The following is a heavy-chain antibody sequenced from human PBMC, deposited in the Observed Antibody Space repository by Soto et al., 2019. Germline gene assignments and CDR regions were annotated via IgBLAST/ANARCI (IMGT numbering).Heavy chain of an antibody. D-gene: IGHD5-12*01. CDR2: IYYNDDR. CDR1: GFSFTTAGVA. CDR3: PHSYGGYEIISFDF. J-gene: IGHJ4*02. Sequence: SGPTLVNPTQTLTLTCTFSGFSFTTAGVAVGWIRQTPGGALEWLTLIYYNDDRRFSPSLKTRLTITGDTSKNQVVLSLTNVHPGDIATYFCPHSYGGYEIISFDFWGQGIPLTVSP. V-gene: IGHV2-5*01.